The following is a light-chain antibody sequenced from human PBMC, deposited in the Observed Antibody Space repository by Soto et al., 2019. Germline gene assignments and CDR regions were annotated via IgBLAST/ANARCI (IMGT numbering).Light chain of an antibody. J-gene: IGLJ2*01. CDR3: SSYTSSSTVV. V-gene: IGLV2-14*01. Sequence: QSALTQPASVSGSPGQSITISCTGTSSDVGRYNDVSWCQQHPGKAPKLIIYDVSNRPSGVSNRFSGSKSGNTASLTISGLQAEDEADYYCSSYTSSSTVVFGGGTKLTVL. CDR2: DVS. CDR1: SSDVGRYND.